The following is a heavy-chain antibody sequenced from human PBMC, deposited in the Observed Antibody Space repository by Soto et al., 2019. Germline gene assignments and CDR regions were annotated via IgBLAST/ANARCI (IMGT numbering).Heavy chain of an antibody. CDR1: GGTLYNFA. Sequence: QVQLVQSGAEVKKPGSSVKVSCQAAGGTLYNFAISWMRQAPGLGLEWMGGIIPTFGTIDYAQKFQGRVTITADEITGTAYMELSSLRSEDTAIYYCARVDSILFEGGEWFDPWGQGTLVTVSS. J-gene: IGHJ5*02. CDR2: IIPTFGTI. D-gene: IGHD3-16*01. CDR3: ARVDSILFEGGEWFDP. V-gene: IGHV1-69*01.